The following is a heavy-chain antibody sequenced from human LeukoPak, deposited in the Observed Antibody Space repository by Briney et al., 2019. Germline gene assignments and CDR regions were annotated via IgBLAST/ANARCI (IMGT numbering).Heavy chain of an antibody. V-gene: IGHV3-23*01. CDR1: GFTFSNYA. CDR3: VKWGDYDILTGYYDPDY. D-gene: IGHD3-9*01. J-gene: IGHJ4*02. CDR2: VSGRDDST. Sequence: GSLRLSCAASGFTFSNYAMSWVRQAPGKGLEWVSAVSGRDDSTYYADSVKGRFTISRDTSKNTLYLQMNRLRAEDTAVYYCVKWGDYDILTGYYDPDYWGQGTLVTVSS.